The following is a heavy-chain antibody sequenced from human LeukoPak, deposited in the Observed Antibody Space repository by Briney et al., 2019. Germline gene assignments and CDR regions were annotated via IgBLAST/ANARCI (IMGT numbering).Heavy chain of an antibody. Sequence: GGSLRLSCAASGFTFSSYNMKWVRQAPGMGLERVSFISSTGNTIYYADSVKGRFTISRDNAKNSLYLQMNSLRDEDTAVYYCARGSGSSWYVHYYFDYWGQGTLVTVSS. V-gene: IGHV3-48*02. CDR1: GFTFSSYN. CDR3: ARGSGSSWYVHYYFDY. D-gene: IGHD6-13*01. CDR2: ISSTGNTI. J-gene: IGHJ4*02.